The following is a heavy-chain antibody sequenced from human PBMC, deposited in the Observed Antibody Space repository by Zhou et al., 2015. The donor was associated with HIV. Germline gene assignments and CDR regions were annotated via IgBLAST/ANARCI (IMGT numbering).Heavy chain of an antibody. CDR2: ISYDGSNK. J-gene: IGHJ4*02. Sequence: QVQLVESGGGVVQPGRSLRLSCAASGFTFSRYAMHWVRQAPGKGLEWVAVISYDGSNKYYADSVKGRFTISRDNSKNTLYLQMNSLRTEDTAIYYCARDSPGEWPIDYWGQGTLVTVSS. CDR1: GFTFSRYA. V-gene: IGHV3-30-3*01. CDR3: ARDSPGEWPIDY. D-gene: IGHD3-10*01.